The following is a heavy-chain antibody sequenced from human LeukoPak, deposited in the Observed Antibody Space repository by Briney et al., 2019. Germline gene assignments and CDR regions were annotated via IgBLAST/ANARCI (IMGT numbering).Heavy chain of an antibody. V-gene: IGHV4-59*01. CDR1: GGSFQNYY. CDR2: VFYTGNA. CDR3: ASSLGYCSSTSCYWFYMDV. D-gene: IGHD2-2*01. Sequence: SETLSLTCTVSGGSFQNYYWNWIRQTPGVGLEYIGHVFYTGNAKYNPSLKNRVSVSVDPSKSQFSLKLSSVTAADAAVYYCASSLGYCSSTSCYWFYMDVWGKGTTVTVSS. J-gene: IGHJ6*03.